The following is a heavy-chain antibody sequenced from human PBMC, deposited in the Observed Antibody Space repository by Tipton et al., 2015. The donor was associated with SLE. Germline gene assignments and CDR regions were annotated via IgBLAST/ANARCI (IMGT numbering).Heavy chain of an antibody. V-gene: IGHV3-23*01. D-gene: IGHD5-18*01. CDR3: ARGRYSYGWGCVGCDAFDI. Sequence: SLRLSCAASGFTFSSYAMSWVRQAPGKGLEWVSAISGSGGSTYYADSVKGRFTISRDNAKNSLYLQMNSLRAEDTAVYYCARGRYSYGWGCVGCDAFDIWGQGTMVIVSS. CDR1: GFTFSSYA. CDR2: ISGSGGST. J-gene: IGHJ3*02.